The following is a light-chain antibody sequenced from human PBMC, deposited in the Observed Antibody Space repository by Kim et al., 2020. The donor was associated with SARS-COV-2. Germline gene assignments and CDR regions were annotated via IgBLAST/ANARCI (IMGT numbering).Light chain of an antibody. CDR2: GAS. V-gene: IGKV3-20*01. J-gene: IGKJ1*01. Sequence: SPGERATRACRASQSVSSIYLAWYQQKPGQAPRLVIYGASSRATGIPDRFSGSGSGTDFTLTISRLEPEDFAVYYCQQYGSSPWTFGQGTKVDIK. CDR1: QSVSSIY. CDR3: QQYGSSPWT.